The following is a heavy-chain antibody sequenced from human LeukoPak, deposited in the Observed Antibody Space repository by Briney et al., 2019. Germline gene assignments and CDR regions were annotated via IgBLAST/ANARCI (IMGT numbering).Heavy chain of an antibody. CDR1: GGSISSYY. J-gene: IGHJ4*02. CDR2: IYYSGST. D-gene: IGHD3-9*01. Sequence: SETLSLTCTVSGGSISSYYWSWIRQPPGKGLEWIGYIYYSGSTNYNPSLKSRVTISVDTSKNQFSLKLSSVTAADTAVYYCARAGPSDYDILTGYLPPGYFDYWGQGTLATVSS. V-gene: IGHV4-59*01. CDR3: ARAGPSDYDILTGYLPPGYFDY.